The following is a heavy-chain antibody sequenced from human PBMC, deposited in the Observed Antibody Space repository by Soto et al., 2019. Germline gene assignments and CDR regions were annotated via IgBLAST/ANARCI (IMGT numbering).Heavy chain of an antibody. CDR1: GYTFTRYA. Sequence: SGKVSCKASGYTFTRYAMHWVRQAPGQRLEWMGWINAGNGNTKYSQKFQGRVTITTDTSASTAYMELSSLRSEDTAVYYCARYGAVAGDSNFDYWGQGTRVTVSA. CDR3: ARYGAVAGDSNFDY. V-gene: IGHV1-3*01. D-gene: IGHD6-19*01. J-gene: IGHJ4*02. CDR2: INAGNGNT.